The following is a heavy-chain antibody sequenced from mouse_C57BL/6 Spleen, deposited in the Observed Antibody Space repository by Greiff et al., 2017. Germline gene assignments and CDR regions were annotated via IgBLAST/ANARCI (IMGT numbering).Heavy chain of an antibody. D-gene: IGHD2-2*01. V-gene: IGHV1-69*01. CDR1: GYTFTSYW. CDR3: ARRQGYDGGKGFAY. CDR2: IDPSDSYT. Sequence: QVQLQPPGAELVMPGASVKLSCKASGYTFTSYWMHWVKQRPGQGLEWIGEIDPSDSYTNYHHKFKGKSTLTVDKSSSTAYMQLSSVTSEDSSVYDCARRQGYDGGKGFAYWGQGTLVTVSA. J-gene: IGHJ3*01.